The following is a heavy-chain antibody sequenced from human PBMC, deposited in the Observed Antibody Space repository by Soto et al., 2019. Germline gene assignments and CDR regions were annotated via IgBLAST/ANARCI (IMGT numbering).Heavy chain of an antibody. D-gene: IGHD3-22*01. J-gene: IGHJ6*02. CDR3: ARIPSYDPRGPLGFGYRMDV. CDR2: VNANSGNT. Sequence: QVQLVQSGAEVKKPGASVKVSCKASGYTFTSYDIGWVRQATGQALAWMGWVNANSGNTGYAQKFQGRVTMTSHTIIGTAYMEVSSLRAEGTAAYYWARIPSYDPRGPLGFGYRMDVWGQGTTVTVSS. CDR1: GYTFTSYD. V-gene: IGHV1-8*01.